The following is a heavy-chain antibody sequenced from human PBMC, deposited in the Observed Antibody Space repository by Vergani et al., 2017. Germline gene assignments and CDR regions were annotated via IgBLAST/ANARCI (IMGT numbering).Heavy chain of an antibody. J-gene: IGHJ3*02. Sequence: QVQLVESGGGVVQPGRSLRLSCAASGFTFSSYGMHWVRQAPGKGLEWVAVIWYDGSNKYYADSVKGRFTISRDNSKNTLYLKTNSLRAEDTAVYYCARDLPYSGSYSAAFDIWGQGTMVTVSS. V-gene: IGHV3-33*01. CDR1: GFTFSSYG. D-gene: IGHD1-26*01. CDR2: IWYDGSNK. CDR3: ARDLPYSGSYSAAFDI.